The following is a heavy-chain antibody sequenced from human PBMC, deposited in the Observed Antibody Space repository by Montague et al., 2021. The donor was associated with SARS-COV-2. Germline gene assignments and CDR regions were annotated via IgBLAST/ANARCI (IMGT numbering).Heavy chain of an antibody. CDR3: ARGREDLGSGTDYGFRRWFAP. J-gene: IGHJ5*02. V-gene: IGHV4-34*01. CDR1: GGSFNNYY. Sequence: SETLSLTCGVYGGSFNNYYFAWIRQPPGRGLEWIGESSQTGNTNYNPSLKSRVTISLDTSRNHVTPKLTSVTAADTAVDYGARGREDLGSGTDYGFRRWFAPWGQGTQVTVSS. D-gene: IGHD3-10*01. CDR2: SSQTGNT.